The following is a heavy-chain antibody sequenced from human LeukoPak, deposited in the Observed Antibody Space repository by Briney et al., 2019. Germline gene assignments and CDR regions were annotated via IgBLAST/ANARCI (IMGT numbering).Heavy chain of an antibody. CDR2: IGTAGDT. CDR1: GFTFSSYD. CDR3: ARGGYCSGGSCYSGLYNWFDP. D-gene: IGHD2-15*01. V-gene: IGHV3-13*01. J-gene: IGHJ5*02. Sequence: GGSLRLSCAASGFTFSSYDMHWVRQATGKGLEWVSAIGTAGDTYYPGSVKGRFTISRENAKNPLYLQMNSLRAGDTAVYYCARGGYCSGGSCYSGLYNWFDPWGQGTLVTVSS.